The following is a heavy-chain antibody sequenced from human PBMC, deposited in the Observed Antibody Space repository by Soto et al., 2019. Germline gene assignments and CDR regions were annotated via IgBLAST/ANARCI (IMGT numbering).Heavy chain of an antibody. D-gene: IGHD5-12*01. CDR3: ARGPPGWLQPLDY. V-gene: IGHV3-7*03. CDR1: GFTFSSYW. CDR2: IKQDGSEK. Sequence: GGSLRLSCAGSGFTFSSYWMSWVRQAPGKGLEWVANIKQDGSEKYYVDSVKGRFTISRDNAKNSLYLQMNSLRAEDTAVYYCARGPPGWLQPLDYWGQGTLVTVSS. J-gene: IGHJ4*02.